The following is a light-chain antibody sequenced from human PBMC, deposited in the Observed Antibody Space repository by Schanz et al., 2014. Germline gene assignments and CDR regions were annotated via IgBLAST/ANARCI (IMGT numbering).Light chain of an antibody. CDR1: QSVLYTSNSKNY. CDR3: QQYYSLPLT. Sequence: DIVMTQSPDSLPVSLGERATINCKSSQSVLYTSNSKNYLAWYQHKPGQPPKLLISWASTRESGVPDRFTGSGSGTDFTLTISSLQAEDVAVYYCQQYYSLPLTFGGGTKVEI. V-gene: IGKV4-1*01. CDR2: WAS. J-gene: IGKJ4*01.